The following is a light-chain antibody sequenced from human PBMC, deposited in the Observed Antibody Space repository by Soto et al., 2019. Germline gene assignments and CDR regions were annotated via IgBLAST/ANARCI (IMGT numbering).Light chain of an antibody. CDR1: QSVSNY. J-gene: IGKJ4*01. V-gene: IGKV3-11*01. CDR3: QQRRVWPLT. Sequence: VLTQSPATLSLSPGERATLSCRASQSVSNYLAWYQQRPDQAPMLLIYDASNRATDIPARYSASRSGTDFTLTISSLAPEDFAVYYCQQRRVWPLTVGGGTKVEIK. CDR2: DAS.